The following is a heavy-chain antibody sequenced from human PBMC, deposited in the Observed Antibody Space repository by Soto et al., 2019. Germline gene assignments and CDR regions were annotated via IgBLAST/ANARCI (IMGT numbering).Heavy chain of an antibody. J-gene: IGHJ4*02. CDR1: GYTFTSYD. CDR3: ARGHIVVVPAALFDY. Sequence: ASVKVSCKASGYTFTSYDINWVRQATGQGLEWMGWMNPNSGNTGYAQKFQGRVTMTRNTSISTAYMELSSLRSEDTAVYYGARGHIVVVPAALFDYWGQGTLVTVSS. CDR2: MNPNSGNT. V-gene: IGHV1-8*02. D-gene: IGHD2-2*01.